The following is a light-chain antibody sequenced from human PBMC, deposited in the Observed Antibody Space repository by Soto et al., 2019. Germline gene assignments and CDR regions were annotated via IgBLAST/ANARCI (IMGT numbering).Light chain of an antibody. CDR1: QGINNY. CDR3: QHRSNWPLT. J-gene: IGKJ4*01. Sequence: EIVLTQSPATLSLSPGERATLSCRASQGINNYLAWYQQKPGQAPRLLIYDASNRATGIPARFSGSGSGTDFTLIISSLEPEDFAVYYCQHRSNWPLTFGGGTKVEIK. CDR2: DAS. V-gene: IGKV3-11*01.